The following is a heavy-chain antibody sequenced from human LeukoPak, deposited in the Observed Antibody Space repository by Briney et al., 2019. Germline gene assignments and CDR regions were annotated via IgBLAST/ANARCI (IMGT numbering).Heavy chain of an antibody. CDR3: ARRGYCSGGSCYFDDY. Sequence: SETLSLTCAVYGGSFSGYYWSWIRQPPGKGLEWIGEINHSGSTNYNPSLKSRVTISVDTSKNQFSLKLSSVTAADTAVYYCARRGYCSGGSCYFDDYWGQGTLVTVSS. D-gene: IGHD2-15*01. J-gene: IGHJ4*02. CDR1: GGSFSGYY. V-gene: IGHV4-34*01. CDR2: INHSGST.